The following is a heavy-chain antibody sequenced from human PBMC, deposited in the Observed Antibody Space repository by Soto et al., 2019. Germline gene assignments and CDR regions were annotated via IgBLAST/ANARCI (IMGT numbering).Heavy chain of an antibody. Sequence: SLTFSCRASGRTISSYAINWVRQANGKGLEWMGGIIPIFGTANYAQKFQGRVTITADESTSTAYMELSSLRSEDTAVYYCAKLGVTPNPGDYYYYYGMDVWGQGTTVTVSS. V-gene: IGHV1-69*13. CDR3: AKLGVTPNPGDYYYYYGMDV. D-gene: IGHD7-27*01. CDR1: GRTISSYA. J-gene: IGHJ6*02. CDR2: IIPIFGTA.